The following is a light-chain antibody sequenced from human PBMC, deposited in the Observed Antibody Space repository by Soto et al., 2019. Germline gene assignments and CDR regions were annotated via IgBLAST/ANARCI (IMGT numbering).Light chain of an antibody. CDR1: QSISSSF. CDR3: QQYGNSPPLT. J-gene: IGKJ4*01. CDR2: GAS. V-gene: IGKV3-20*01. Sequence: EIVLTQSPATLSLSPGERATLSCRASQSISSSFLAWYQQKPGQAPRLLIYGASSRGTGIPDSFSGSGAGTDFTLTISRLEPEDSAVYYCQQYGNSPPLTFGGGTKVEIK.